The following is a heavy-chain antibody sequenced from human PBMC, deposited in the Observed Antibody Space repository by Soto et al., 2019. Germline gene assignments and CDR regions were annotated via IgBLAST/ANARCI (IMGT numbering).Heavy chain of an antibody. CDR1: GGSFSGYY. V-gene: IGHV4-34*01. CDR3: ARGLTGSDDAFDI. Sequence: ETLSLTCAVYGGSFSGYYWSWIRQPPGKGLEWIGEINHSGSTNYNPSLKSRVTISVDTSKNQFSLKFSSVTAADTAVYYCARGLTGSDDAFDIWGQGTMV. CDR2: INHSGST. D-gene: IGHD3-9*01. J-gene: IGHJ3*02.